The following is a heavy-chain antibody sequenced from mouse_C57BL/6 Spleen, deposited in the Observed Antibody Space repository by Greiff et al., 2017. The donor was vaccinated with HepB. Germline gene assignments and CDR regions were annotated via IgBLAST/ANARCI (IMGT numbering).Heavy chain of an antibody. Sequence: EVQLVESGGGLVQPKGSLKLSCAASGFTFNTYAMHWVRQAPGKGLEWVARIRSKSSNYATYYADSVKDRFTISRDDSQSMLYLQMNNLKTEETAMYYCVRGEYYGSQYYYAMDYWGQGTSVTVSS. V-gene: IGHV10-3*01. D-gene: IGHD1-1*01. CDR2: IRSKSSNYAT. CDR1: GFTFNTYA. J-gene: IGHJ4*01. CDR3: VRGEYYGSQYYYAMDY.